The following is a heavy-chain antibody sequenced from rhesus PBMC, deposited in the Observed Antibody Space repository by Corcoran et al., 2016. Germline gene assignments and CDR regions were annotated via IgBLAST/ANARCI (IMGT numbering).Heavy chain of an antibody. CDR2: IGGSSGRT. CDR3: ARDLYTSSPYY. CDR1: GGSLSGYS. V-gene: IGHV4-165*01. Sequence: QVQLQESGPGLVKPSAPLSLTCAVSGGSLSGYSWGWFRQPPGKGLEWIGSIGGSSGRTDYNPSLKSRVTISTDTSKNQFSLKLSSVTAADTAVYYCARDLYTSSPYYWGQGVLVTVSS. J-gene: IGHJ4*01. D-gene: IGHD6-19*01.